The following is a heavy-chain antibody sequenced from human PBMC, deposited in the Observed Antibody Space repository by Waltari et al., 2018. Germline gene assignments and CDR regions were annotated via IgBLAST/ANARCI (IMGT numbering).Heavy chain of an antibody. CDR1: XYNIXTYS. CDR3: AXDIALAVNSFDX. Sequence: QVXLVQXXXEVKKPGXSVXXSCXASXYNIXTYSMHWLRQVPGQRLEWLGRVRPDTGNTEYSQKLQARXTISMDTSASTVFMELSXLTSEDTAXYXCAXDIALAVNSFDXWGQGTLVVVSS. D-gene: IGHD6-19*01. V-gene: IGHV1-3*01. J-gene: IGHJ4*02. CDR2: VRPDTGNT.